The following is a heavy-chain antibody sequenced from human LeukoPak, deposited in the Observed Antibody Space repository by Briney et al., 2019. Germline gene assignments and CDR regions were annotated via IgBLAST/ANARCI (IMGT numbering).Heavy chain of an antibody. Sequence: PGGSLRLSCAASGFTFSSYEMNWVRQAPGKGLEWVSYISSSGSTIYYADSVKGRFTISRDNAKNSLYLQMNSLRAEDTAVYYCATGEAADYYDSSGPVTGGDYWGQGTLVTVSS. J-gene: IGHJ4*02. V-gene: IGHV3-48*03. CDR1: GFTFSSYE. CDR2: ISSSGSTI. CDR3: ATGEAADYYDSSGPVTGGDY. D-gene: IGHD3-22*01.